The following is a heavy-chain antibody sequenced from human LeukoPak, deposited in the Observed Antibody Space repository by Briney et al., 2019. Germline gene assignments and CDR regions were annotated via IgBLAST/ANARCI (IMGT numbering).Heavy chain of an antibody. CDR2: ISSSSSYI. J-gene: IGHJ4*02. CDR1: GFTFSSYI. Sequence: GGSLRLSCAASGFTFSSYIMNWVRQAPGKGLEWVSSISSSSSYIYYADSVKGRFTISRDNAKNSLYLQMNSLRAEDTAVYYCARDGAYYYDSSGYAVDYWGQGTLVTVSS. D-gene: IGHD3-22*01. CDR3: ARDGAYYYDSSGYAVDY. V-gene: IGHV3-21*01.